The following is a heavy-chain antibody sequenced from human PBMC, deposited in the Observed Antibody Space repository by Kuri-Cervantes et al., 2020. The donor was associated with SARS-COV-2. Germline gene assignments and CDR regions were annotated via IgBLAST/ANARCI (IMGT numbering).Heavy chain of an antibody. CDR1: GYTFTSYY. CDR3: AREAAMATGDYYYYMDV. D-gene: IGHD5-18*01. Sequence: ASVKVSCKASGYTFTSYYMHWVRQAPGQGLEWMGIINPSGGSTSYAQKFQGRVTMTRDTSTSTAYMELSRLRSDDTAVYYCAREAAMATGDYYYYMDVWGKGTTVTVSS. V-gene: IGHV1-46*01. CDR2: INPSGGST. J-gene: IGHJ6*03.